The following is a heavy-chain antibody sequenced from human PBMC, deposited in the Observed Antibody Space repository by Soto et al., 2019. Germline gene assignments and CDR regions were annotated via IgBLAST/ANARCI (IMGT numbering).Heavy chain of an antibody. J-gene: IGHJ4*02. CDR3: ARDFYPLAYYFDP. V-gene: IGHV1-18*04. CDR1: GYTFINHG. CDR2: VSGSNGNT. Sequence: QVQLVQSEAEVKKPGASVKVSCEASGYTFINHGISWVRQAPGQGLEWMGLVSGSNGNTKSAQKFQGRVTTTTETSTSTAHTELRNLRSDDTAVYFCARDFYPLAYYFDPWCQGTLVTVSS.